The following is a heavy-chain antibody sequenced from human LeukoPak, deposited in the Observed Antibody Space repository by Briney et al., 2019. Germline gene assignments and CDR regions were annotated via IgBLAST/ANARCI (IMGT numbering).Heavy chain of an antibody. Sequence: GESLKISCKGSGYSFTNYWIGWVRQMPGRGLEWMGFIYPGDSDTRYSTSFQGQVTISADKSISTAYLQWSSLKASDSAIYYCARRGRVSEYFDSWGQGTLVAVSS. D-gene: IGHD2-21*01. CDR2: IYPGDSDT. CDR3: ARRGRVSEYFDS. CDR1: GYSFTNYW. J-gene: IGHJ4*02. V-gene: IGHV5-51*01.